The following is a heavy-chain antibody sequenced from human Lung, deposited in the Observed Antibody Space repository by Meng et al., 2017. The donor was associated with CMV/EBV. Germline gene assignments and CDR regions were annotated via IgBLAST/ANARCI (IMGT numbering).Heavy chain of an antibody. CDR1: GFTFSSYS. CDR2: ISSSSSTI. V-gene: IGHV3-48*04. Sequence: SCAASGFTFSSYSMNWVRQAPGKGLEWVSYISSSSSTIYYADSVKGRFTISRDNAKNSLYLQMNSLRAEDTAVYYYARALLGYCSSTSCSDVRYFDCXGQAXLVTVSS. CDR3: ARALLGYCSSTSCSDVRYFDC. J-gene: IGHJ4*02. D-gene: IGHD2-2*01.